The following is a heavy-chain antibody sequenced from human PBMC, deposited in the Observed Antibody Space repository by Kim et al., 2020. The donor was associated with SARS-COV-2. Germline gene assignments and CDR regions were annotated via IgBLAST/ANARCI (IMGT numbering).Heavy chain of an antibody. CDR2: LNTNTGNP. CDR1: GYAFPKYG. V-gene: IGHV7-4-1*02. J-gene: IGHJ4*01. CDR3: AREGNCYDSSCYYPYY. D-gene: IGHD3-22*01. Sequence: ASVKVSCKASGYAFPKYGINWVRQAPGQGLEWMGWLNTNTGNPTYAQGFTGRFVFSLDTSVSTAYLQINSLKAEDTAVYYCAREGNCYDSSCYYPYYWC.